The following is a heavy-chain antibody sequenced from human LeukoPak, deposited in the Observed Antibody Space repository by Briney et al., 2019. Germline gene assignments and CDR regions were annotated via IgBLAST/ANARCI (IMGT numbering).Heavy chain of an antibody. CDR3: ARAARPSNNWFDP. D-gene: IGHD6-6*01. CDR1: GHSFNTDSF. J-gene: IGHJ5*02. CDR2: IHERGSA. Sequence: SETLSLTCITSGHSFNTDSFWGWIRQPPGKGLEWIGSIHERGSAFYNPSLKGRVAISIDTSKNQFSLKVNFVTAADTAVYYCARAARPSNNWFDPWGQGTLVTVSS. V-gene: IGHV4-38-2*02.